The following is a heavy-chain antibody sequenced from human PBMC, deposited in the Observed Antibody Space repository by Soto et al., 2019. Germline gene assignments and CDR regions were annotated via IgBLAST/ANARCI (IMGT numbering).Heavy chain of an antibody. Sequence: QVQLVESGGGVVQPGRSLRLSCAASGFTFSSYAMQWVRQAPGKGLEWVAVISYDGSNKYYADSVKGRFTISSDNSKNTLYLQMNSLRAEDTAVYYCARDRDGYGTFDYWGQGTLVTVSS. J-gene: IGHJ4*02. D-gene: IGHD5-12*01. CDR2: ISYDGSNK. V-gene: IGHV3-30-3*01. CDR1: GFTFSSYA. CDR3: ARDRDGYGTFDY.